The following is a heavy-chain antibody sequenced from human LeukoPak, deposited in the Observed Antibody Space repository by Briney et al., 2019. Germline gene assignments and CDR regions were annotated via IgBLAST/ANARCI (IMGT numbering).Heavy chain of an antibody. CDR3: AKDSQTFYYDSSGSLDV. J-gene: IGHJ4*02. D-gene: IGHD3-22*01. V-gene: IGHV3-30*18. CDR1: GFTFSSYG. CDR2: ISYDGSNK. Sequence: PGGSLRLSCAASGFTFSSYGMHWVRQAPGKGLEWVAVISYDGSNKYYADSVKGRFTISRDNSKNTLYLQMNSLRAEDMAVYYCAKDSQTFYYDSSGSLDVWGQGTLVTVSS.